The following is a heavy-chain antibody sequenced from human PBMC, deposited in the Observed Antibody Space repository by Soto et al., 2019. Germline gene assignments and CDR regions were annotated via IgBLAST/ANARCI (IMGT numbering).Heavy chain of an antibody. J-gene: IGHJ6*02. CDR2: ISNSGTT. V-gene: IGHV3-23*01. CDR3: ARLNSSPYYYYYYGMDV. Sequence: GGSLRLSCTASGFNFRDCAMHWVRQAPGKGLEWVSTISNSGTTYYADSVKGRFTISRDNSKNTLYLQMNSLRAEDTAVYYCARLNSSPYYYYYYGMDVWGQGTTVTVSS. CDR1: GFNFRDCA. D-gene: IGHD6-13*01.